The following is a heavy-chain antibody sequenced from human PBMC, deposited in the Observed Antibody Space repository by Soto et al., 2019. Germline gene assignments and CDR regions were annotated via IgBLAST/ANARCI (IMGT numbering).Heavy chain of an antibody. V-gene: IGHV3-23*01. CDR2: ISGSGGST. CDR1: GFTFSSYA. Sequence: GGSLRLSCAASGFTFSSYAMSWVRQAPGKGLEWVSAISGSGGSTYYADSVKGRFTISRDNSKNTLYLQMNSLRAEDTAVYYCAKDLRPYSSSLRFDYWGQGTLVTVSS. CDR3: AKDLRPYSSSLRFDY. D-gene: IGHD6-6*01. J-gene: IGHJ4*02.